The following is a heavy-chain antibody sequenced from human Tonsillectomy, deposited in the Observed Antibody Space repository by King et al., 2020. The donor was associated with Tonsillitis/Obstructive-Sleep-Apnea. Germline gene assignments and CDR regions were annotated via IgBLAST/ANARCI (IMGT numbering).Heavy chain of an antibody. CDR3: ARNADYFDSSGLVYFDY. CDR2: IYHSGST. CDR1: GGSISSSNW. D-gene: IGHD3-22*01. J-gene: IGHJ4*02. Sequence: VQLQESGPGLVKPSGTLSLTCAVSGGSISSSNWWSWVRQPPGKGLEWIGQIYHSGSTNYNPSLKSRVTISVDKSKNQFSLKLSSVTAADTAVYYCARNADYFDSSGLVYFDYWGQGPLVTVSS. V-gene: IGHV4-4*02.